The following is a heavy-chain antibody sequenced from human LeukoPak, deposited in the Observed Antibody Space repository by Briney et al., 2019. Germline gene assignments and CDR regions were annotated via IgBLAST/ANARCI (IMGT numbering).Heavy chain of an antibody. J-gene: IGHJ5*02. CDR2: INHTGST. Sequence: SETLSLTCAVYGESFSGYYWSWIRQPPGKGLEWIGEINHTGSTNYNPSLKSRVTISVDTSKNQFSLKVSSVTAADTAVYYCARAWELRNYFDPWGQGSLVTVSS. V-gene: IGHV4-34*01. CDR3: ARAWELRNYFDP. D-gene: IGHD1-26*01. CDR1: GESFSGYY.